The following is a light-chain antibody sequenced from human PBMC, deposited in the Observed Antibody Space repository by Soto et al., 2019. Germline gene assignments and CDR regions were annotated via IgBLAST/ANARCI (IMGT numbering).Light chain of an antibody. CDR1: QGISNF. CDR3: QQSYNSPPIT. V-gene: IGKV1-39*01. J-gene: IGKJ5*01. CDR2: AAS. Sequence: DIQMTQSPSTLSGSVGDRVTITCRASQGISNFLAWYQQKPGKAPKLLIYAASSLQSGVPSRFSGSGSGTDFTLTITSLQPEDFATYYCQQSYNSPPITFGRGTRLEIK.